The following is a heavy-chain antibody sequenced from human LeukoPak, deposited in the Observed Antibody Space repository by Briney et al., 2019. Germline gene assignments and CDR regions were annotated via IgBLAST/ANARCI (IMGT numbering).Heavy chain of an antibody. D-gene: IGHD6-6*01. V-gene: IGHV3-7*01. CDR1: GFTFSSYW. CDR2: IKQDGSEK. CDR3: ARGHTYSSSSWYYFDY. J-gene: IGHJ4*02. Sequence: VGSVRLSCAASGFTFSSYWMSWVRQAPGKGLEWVANIKQDGSEKYYVDSVKGRFTISGDNAKNSLYLQMNSLRAEDTAVYYCARGHTYSSSSWYYFDYWGQGTLVTVSS.